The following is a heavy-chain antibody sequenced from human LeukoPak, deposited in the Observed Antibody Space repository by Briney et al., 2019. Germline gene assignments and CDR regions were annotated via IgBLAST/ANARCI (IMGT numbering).Heavy chain of an antibody. CDR2: INHSGST. V-gene: IGHV4-34*01. J-gene: IGHJ4*02. Sequence: PSETLSLTCTVSGGSISSYYWSWIRQPPGKGLEWIGEINHSGSTNYNPSLKSRVTISVDTSKNQFSLKLSSVTAADTAVYYCAPDRRDGYNMSWGQGTLVTVSS. CDR3: APDRRDGYNMS. D-gene: IGHD5-24*01. CDR1: GGSISSYY.